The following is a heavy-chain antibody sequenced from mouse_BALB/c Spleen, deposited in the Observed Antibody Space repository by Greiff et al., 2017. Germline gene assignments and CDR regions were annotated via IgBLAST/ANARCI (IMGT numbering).Heavy chain of an antibody. CDR2: IWGDGST. CDR3: ARLIYYYGSSYPYFFDY. CDR1: GFSLTGYG. Sequence: VMLVESGPGLVAPSQSLSITCTVSGFSLTGYGVNWVRQPPGKGLEWLGMIWGDGSTDYNSALKSRLSISKDNSKSQVFLKMNSLQTDDTARYYCARLIYYYGSSYPYFFDYWGQGTTLTVAS. J-gene: IGHJ2*01. D-gene: IGHD1-1*01. V-gene: IGHV2-6-7*01.